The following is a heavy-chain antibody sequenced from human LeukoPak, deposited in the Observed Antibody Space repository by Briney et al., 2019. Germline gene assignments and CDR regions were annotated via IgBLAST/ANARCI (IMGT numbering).Heavy chain of an antibody. Sequence: GGSLRLSCAASGSTFSNYGMYWVRQAPGKGLEWVAVISYDGNNKYYVGSVKGRFTISRDNSKNTLYLQMNSLRADDSAVYYCAKNWQQLVLRLGYLDLWGRGTLVTVSS. CDR2: ISYDGNNK. V-gene: IGHV3-30*18. CDR1: GSTFSNYG. J-gene: IGHJ2*01. D-gene: IGHD6-13*01. CDR3: AKNWQQLVLRLGYLDL.